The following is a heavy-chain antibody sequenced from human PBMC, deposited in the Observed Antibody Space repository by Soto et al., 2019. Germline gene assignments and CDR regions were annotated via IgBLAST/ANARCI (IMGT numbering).Heavy chain of an antibody. J-gene: IGHJ6*02. D-gene: IGHD3-10*01. CDR3: ALWFGELMNGMDV. CDR2: IYPGDPDT. CDR1: GYSFTSYW. V-gene: IGHV5-51*01. Sequence: GESLKISCKGSGYSFTSYWIGWVRQMPGKGLEWMGIIYPGDPDTRYSPSFQGQVTISADKSISTAYLQWSSLKASDTAMYYCALWFGELMNGMDVWGQGTTVTVSS.